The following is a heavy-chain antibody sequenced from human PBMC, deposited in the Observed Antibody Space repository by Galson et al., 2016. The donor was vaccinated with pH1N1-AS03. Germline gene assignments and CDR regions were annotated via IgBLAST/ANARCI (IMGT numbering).Heavy chain of an antibody. V-gene: IGHV2-70*04. J-gene: IGHJ4*02. CDR1: GFSLSSNGMR. CDR2: IDWDGDK. Sequence: PALVKPTQTLTPTCTFSGFSLSSNGMRVSWVRQPPGKALEWLARIDWDGDKFYSRSLKTRLTISKDTSKNQVVLIMTNMNPVDTATYYCARAPYGDYDFDYWGQGTLVTVSA. D-gene: IGHD4-17*01. CDR3: ARAPYGDYDFDY.